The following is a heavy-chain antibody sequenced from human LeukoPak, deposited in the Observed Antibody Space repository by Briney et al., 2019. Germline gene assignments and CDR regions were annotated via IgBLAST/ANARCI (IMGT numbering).Heavy chain of an antibody. CDR1: GITLSNYG. D-gene: IGHD2-15*01. Sequence: GGSLRLSCAVSGITLSNYGMSWVRQAPGKGLEWVSGISGSGGSTYYADSVKGRFTISRDNSKNTLYLQMNSLRAEDTAVYYCAKKPLGYCSGGSCYRPLFDYWGQGTLVTVSS. J-gene: IGHJ4*02. V-gene: IGHV3-23*01. CDR2: ISGSGGST. CDR3: AKKPLGYCSGGSCYRPLFDY.